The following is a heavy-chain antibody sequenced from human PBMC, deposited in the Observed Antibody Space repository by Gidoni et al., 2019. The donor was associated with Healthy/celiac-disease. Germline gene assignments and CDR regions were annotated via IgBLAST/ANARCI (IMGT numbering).Heavy chain of an antibody. CDR3: ARGMGIDY. D-gene: IGHD7-27*01. Sequence: QVQLQESGPGLVKPSETLSLTCTVSGGSISSYYWRWIRQPPGKGLEWIGYIYYSGSTNYNPSLKSRVTISVDTSKNQFSLKLSSVTAADTAVYYCARGMGIDYWGQGTLVTVSS. V-gene: IGHV4-59*01. J-gene: IGHJ4*02. CDR2: IYYSGST. CDR1: GGSISSYY.